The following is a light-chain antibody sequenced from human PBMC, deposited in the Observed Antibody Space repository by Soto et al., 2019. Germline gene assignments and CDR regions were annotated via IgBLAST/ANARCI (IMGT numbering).Light chain of an antibody. V-gene: IGKV3-20*01. CDR2: GAS. CDR3: QQYGDSPLT. CDR1: QSVSSN. J-gene: IGKJ4*01. Sequence: EIVLTQSPGTLSLSPGERVTLSCRASQSVSSNLAWYQQKPGQAPRLLIYGASSRATGIPDRFSGSGSGTDFTLTISRLEPEDFAVYHCQQYGDSPLTFGGGTKVDIK.